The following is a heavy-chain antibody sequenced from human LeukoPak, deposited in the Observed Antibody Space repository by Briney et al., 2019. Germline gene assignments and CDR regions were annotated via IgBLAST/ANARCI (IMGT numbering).Heavy chain of an antibody. V-gene: IGHV5-51*01. Sequence: GESLKISCKGSGYSFTSYWIGWVRQMPGKGLEWMGIIYPGDSDTRYSPSFQGQVTISADKSISTAYLQWSSLKASDTAIYYCTRVDIAPAGTIDYWGQGTLVTVSS. CDR1: GYSFTSYW. CDR3: TRVDIAPAGTIDY. J-gene: IGHJ4*02. CDR2: IYPGDSDT. D-gene: IGHD6-13*01.